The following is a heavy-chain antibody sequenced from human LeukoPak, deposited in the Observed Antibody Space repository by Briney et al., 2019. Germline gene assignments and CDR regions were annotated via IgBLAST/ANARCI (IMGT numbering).Heavy chain of an antibody. J-gene: IGHJ4*02. D-gene: IGHD6-13*01. CDR2: ISIFNGAT. Sequence: ASVKVSCKASGYSFSDYAINWVRQAPGQGLEWMGWISIFNGATNYAQKLQGRVTMTKDTSTSTAYLELRSLRSDDTAVYYCARSSSSWYSDPIDYWGQGTLVTVSS. V-gene: IGHV1-18*01. CDR1: GYSFSDYA. CDR3: ARSSSSWYSDPIDY.